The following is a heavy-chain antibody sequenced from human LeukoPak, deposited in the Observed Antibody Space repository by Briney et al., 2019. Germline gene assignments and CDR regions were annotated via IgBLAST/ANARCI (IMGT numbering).Heavy chain of an antibody. CDR3: ARAPSNDIRLLDY. D-gene: IGHD3-22*01. CDR2: IYHSGST. Sequence: PSETLSLTCAVSGGSISSSNWWSWVRQPPGKGLEWIGEIYHSGSTNYNPSLKSRVTISVDKSKNQFSLKLSSVTAADTAVYYCARAPSNDIRLLDYWGQGTLVTVSS. CDR1: GGSISSSNW. J-gene: IGHJ4*02. V-gene: IGHV4-4*02.